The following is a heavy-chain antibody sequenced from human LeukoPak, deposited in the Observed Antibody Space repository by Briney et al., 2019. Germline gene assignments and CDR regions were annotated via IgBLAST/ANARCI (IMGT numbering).Heavy chain of an antibody. Sequence: PGGSLRLSCAASGFTFSRYWMTWVRQAPGKGLEWVANIKEDGSEKYYVDSVKGRFTISRDNAKNSLYLQMNSLRVEDTAVYYCVKYYGSGMDVWGHGTTVTVSS. CDR2: IKEDGSEK. V-gene: IGHV3-7*01. CDR1: GFTFSRYW. D-gene: IGHD3-10*01. J-gene: IGHJ6*02. CDR3: VKYYGSGMDV.